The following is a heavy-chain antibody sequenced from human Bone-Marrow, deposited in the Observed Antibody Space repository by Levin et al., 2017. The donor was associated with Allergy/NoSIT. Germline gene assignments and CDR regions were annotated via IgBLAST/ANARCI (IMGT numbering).Heavy chain of an antibody. CDR1: GYTFTGYY. CDR3: ARAYYDILTAIVYYYMDV. V-gene: IGHV1-2*02. CDR2: INPNSGVT. J-gene: IGHJ6*03. D-gene: IGHD3-9*01. Sequence: ASVKVSCKASGYTFTGYYMYWVRQAPGQGLEWMGGINPNSGVTNHAQKLQGRITMTRDTSISTAYMELSGLRSDDTAVYYCARAYYDILTAIVYYYMDVWGKGTTVTVCS.